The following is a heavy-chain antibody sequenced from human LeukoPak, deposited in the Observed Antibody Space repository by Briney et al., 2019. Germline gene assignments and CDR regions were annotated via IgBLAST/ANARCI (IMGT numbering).Heavy chain of an antibody. D-gene: IGHD1-1*01. CDR1: GFTFSAYA. CDR2: ISDDGDNK. Sequence: GGSLRLSCAASGFTFSAYAMHWVRQAPGKGLEWVTVISDDGDNKYYADSVKGRFTISRDNSKNTLHLQMNSLRAGDTAVYYCARDEYTTTQSGAFDVWGQGTMVTVSS. V-gene: IGHV3-30-3*01. CDR3: ARDEYTTTQSGAFDV. J-gene: IGHJ3*01.